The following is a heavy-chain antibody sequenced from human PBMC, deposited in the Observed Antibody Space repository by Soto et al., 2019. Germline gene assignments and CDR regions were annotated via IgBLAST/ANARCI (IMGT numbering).Heavy chain of an antibody. D-gene: IGHD1-1*01. CDR2: ISSSSSYI. V-gene: IGHV3-21*01. CDR1: GFTFSSYS. CDR3: AREGYNSDYFDY. Sequence: GGSLRLSCAASGFTFSSYSMNWVRQAPGKGLEWVSSISSSSSYIYYADSVKGRFTISGDNAKNSLYLQMNSLRAEDTAVYYCAREGYNSDYFDYWGQGTLVTVSS. J-gene: IGHJ4*02.